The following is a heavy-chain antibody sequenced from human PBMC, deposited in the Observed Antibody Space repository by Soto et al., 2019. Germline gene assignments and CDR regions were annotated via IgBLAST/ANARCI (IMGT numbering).Heavy chain of an antibody. D-gene: IGHD2-15*01. CDR1: GGSFSGYY. CDR2: INHSGST. V-gene: IGHV4-34*01. CDR3: ARAALDGYCSGGSCYSAGLDY. Sequence: PSETLSLTCAVYGGSFSGYYWSWIRQPPGKGLEWIGEINHSGSTNYNPSLKSRVTISVDTSKNQFSLKLSSVTAADTAVYYCARAALDGYCSGGSCYSAGLDYWGQGTLVTVSS. J-gene: IGHJ4*02.